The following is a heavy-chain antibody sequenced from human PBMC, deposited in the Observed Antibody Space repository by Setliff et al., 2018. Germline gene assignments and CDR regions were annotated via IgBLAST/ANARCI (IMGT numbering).Heavy chain of an antibody. J-gene: IGHJ5*02. V-gene: IGHV3-48*03. CDR1: GFSFSSYE. D-gene: IGHD6-25*01. CDR2: IDKSGDRT. Sequence: GGSLRLSCAASGFSFSSYEMNWVRQAPGKGLEWVSYIDKSGDRTEYADSVKGRFTISRDNAENSLHLQMNSLRAEDTGVYYCVPGRGSWGQGALVTVSS. CDR3: VPGRGS.